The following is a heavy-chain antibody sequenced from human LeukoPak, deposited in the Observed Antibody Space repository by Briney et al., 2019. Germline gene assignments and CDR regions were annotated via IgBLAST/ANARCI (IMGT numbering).Heavy chain of an antibody. V-gene: IGHV1-46*01. J-gene: IGHJ4*02. Sequence: GASVKVSCKASGYTFTGYYMHWVRQAPGQGLEWMGIINPSGGSTSYAQKFQGRVTMTRDTSTSTVYMELSSLRSEDTAVCYCARGGTVLRPNSPYDYWGQGTLVTVSS. D-gene: IGHD4-17*01. CDR3: ARGGTVLRPNSPYDY. CDR2: INPSGGST. CDR1: GYTFTGYY.